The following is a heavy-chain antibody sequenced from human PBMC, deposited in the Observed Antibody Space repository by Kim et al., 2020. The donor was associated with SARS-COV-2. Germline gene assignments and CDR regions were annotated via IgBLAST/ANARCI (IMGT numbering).Heavy chain of an antibody. CDR2: ISYDGSNK. V-gene: IGHV3-30*18. D-gene: IGHD3-22*01. CDR1: GFTFSSYG. J-gene: IGHJ4*01. CDR3: AKDHQFTYYYDSSGDNPLDY. Sequence: GGSLRLSCAASGFTFSSYGMHWVRQAPGKGLEWVADISYDGSNKYYADSVKGRFTISRDNSKNTLYLQMNSLRAEDTAVYYCAKDHQFTYYYDSSGDNPLDYLGHGALGTVSS.